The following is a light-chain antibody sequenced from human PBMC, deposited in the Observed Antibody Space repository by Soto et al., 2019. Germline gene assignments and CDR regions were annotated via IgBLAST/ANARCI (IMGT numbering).Light chain of an antibody. CDR1: SSDVGGYNY. CDR2: DVS. J-gene: IGLJ1*01. Sequence: QSALTQPRSVSGSPGQSVTISCTGTSSDVGGYNYVSWYQQHPGKAPKLMIYDVSKRPSGVPDRFSGSKSGNTASLTISGLQAEDEADYYCCSYAGSDTLYVFGTGTKV. V-gene: IGLV2-11*01. CDR3: CSYAGSDTLYV.